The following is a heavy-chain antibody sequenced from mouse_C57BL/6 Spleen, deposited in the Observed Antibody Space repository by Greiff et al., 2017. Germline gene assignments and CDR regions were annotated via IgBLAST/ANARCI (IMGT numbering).Heavy chain of an antibody. J-gene: IGHJ4*01. V-gene: IGHV5-9*01. Sequence: EVQRVESGGGLVKPGGSLKLSCAASGFTFSSYTMSWVRQTPEKRLEWVATISGGGGNTYYPDSVKGRFTISRDNAKNTLYLQMSSLRSEDTALYYCARAGDYDEGYYAMDYWGQGTSVTVSS. CDR1: GFTFSSYT. CDR2: ISGGGGNT. CDR3: ARAGDYDEGYYAMDY. D-gene: IGHD2-4*01.